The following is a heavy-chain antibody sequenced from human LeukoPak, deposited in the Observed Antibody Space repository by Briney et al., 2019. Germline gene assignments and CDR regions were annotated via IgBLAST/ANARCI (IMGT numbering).Heavy chain of an antibody. Sequence: SETLSLTCAVYGGSFSGYYWSWIRQPPGKGLEWIGEINHRGSTNYNPSLKSRVTISVDTSKNQFSLKLSSVTAADTAVYYCARGGIAAAPGVWGKGTTVTVSS. CDR1: GGSFSGYY. D-gene: IGHD6-13*01. CDR2: INHRGST. V-gene: IGHV4-34*01. CDR3: ARGGIAAAPGV. J-gene: IGHJ6*04.